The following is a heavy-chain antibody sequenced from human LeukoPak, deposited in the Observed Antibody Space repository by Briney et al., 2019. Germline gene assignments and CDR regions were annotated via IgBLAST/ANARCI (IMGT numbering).Heavy chain of an antibody. CDR1: GYTFTGYY. J-gene: IGHJ3*02. CDR3: ARDPPSGWYAVTTKTDI. D-gene: IGHD6-19*01. CDR2: INPNSGGT. Sequence: GASVKVSCKASGYTFTGYYMHWVRQAPGQGLEWMGWINPNSGGTNYAQKFQGRVTMTRDTSISTAYMELSRLRSDDTAVYYCARDPPSGWYAVTTKTDIWGQGTMVTVSS. V-gene: IGHV1-2*02.